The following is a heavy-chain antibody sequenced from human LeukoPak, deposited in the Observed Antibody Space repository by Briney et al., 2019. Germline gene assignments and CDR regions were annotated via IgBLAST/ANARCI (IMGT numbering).Heavy chain of an antibody. D-gene: IGHD2-8*01. Sequence: SGTLSLTCAVSGGSISSSNWWSWVRQPPGKGLEWIGEIYHSGSTNYNPSLKSRVTISVDKSKNQFSLKLSSVTAADTAVYYCARDCTNGVCYPNDAFDIWGQGTMVTVSS. CDR3: ARDCTNGVCYPNDAFDI. CDR2: IYHSGST. V-gene: IGHV4-4*02. J-gene: IGHJ3*02. CDR1: GGSISSSNW.